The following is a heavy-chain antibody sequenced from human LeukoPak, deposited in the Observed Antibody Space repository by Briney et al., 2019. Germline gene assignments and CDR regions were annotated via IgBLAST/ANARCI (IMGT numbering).Heavy chain of an antibody. CDR1: GYTFTGYY. D-gene: IGHD1-1*01. CDR3: ARDSTGTTGFDY. J-gene: IGHJ4*02. V-gene: IGHV1-2*02. Sequence: ASVEVSCKASGYTFTGYYMHWVRQAPGQGLEWMGWINPNSGGTNYAQKFQGRVTMTRDTSISTAYMELSRLRSDDTAVYYCARDSTGTTGFDYWGQGTLVTVSS. CDR2: INPNSGGT.